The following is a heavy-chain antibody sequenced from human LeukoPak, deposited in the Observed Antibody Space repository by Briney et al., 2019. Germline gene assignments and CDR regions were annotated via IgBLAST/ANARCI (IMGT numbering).Heavy chain of an antibody. CDR1: GYTFTDYY. Sequence: ASVKVSCKASGYTFTDYYIHWVRQAPGQGLEWMGWINTNTGNPTYAQGFTGRFVFSLDTSVSTAYLQISSLKAEDTAVYYCARSEYWPLADPWGQGTLVTVSS. J-gene: IGHJ5*02. CDR2: INTNTGNP. CDR3: ARSEYWPLADP. D-gene: IGHD2-8*02. V-gene: IGHV7-4-1*02.